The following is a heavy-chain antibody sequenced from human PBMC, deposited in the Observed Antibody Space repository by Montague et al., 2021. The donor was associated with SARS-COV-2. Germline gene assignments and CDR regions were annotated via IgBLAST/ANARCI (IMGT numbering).Heavy chain of an antibody. V-gene: IGHV6-1*01. J-gene: IGHJ5*02. Sequence: CAISGDSVWSNTAAWNWIRQSPSAGLEWLVRTNYISNWTSDYATSVYGRISIYPDTSRNQFFLHLRSVTPEDTGVSYCVRDTGSAQSCFDAWGQGTLVTVSS. D-gene: IGHD1-1*01. CDR2: TNYISNWTS. CDR3: VRDTGSAQSCFDA. CDR1: GDSVWSNTAA.